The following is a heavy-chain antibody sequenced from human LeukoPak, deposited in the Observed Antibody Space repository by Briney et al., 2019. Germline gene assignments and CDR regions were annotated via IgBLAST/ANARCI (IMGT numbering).Heavy chain of an antibody. Sequence: GASVKVSCKASGYTFTGYYMHWVRQAPGQGLEWMGIINPSGGSTSYAQKFQGRVTMTRDTSTSTVYMELSSLRSEDTAVYYCARDGETHDYGGINWFDPWGQGTLVTVSS. D-gene: IGHD4-23*01. CDR3: ARDGETHDYGGINWFDP. CDR2: INPSGGST. V-gene: IGHV1-46*01. CDR1: GYTFTGYY. J-gene: IGHJ5*02.